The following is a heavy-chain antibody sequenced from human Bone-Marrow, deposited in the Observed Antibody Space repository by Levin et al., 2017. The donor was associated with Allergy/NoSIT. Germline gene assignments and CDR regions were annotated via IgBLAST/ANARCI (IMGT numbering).Heavy chain of an antibody. V-gene: IGHV1-69*06. CDR3: ARDREGFCGGDCFFNWFDP. CDR1: GGSFNSNA. Sequence: KISCKASGGSFNSNAISWVRQAPGQGLEWMGGIIPNFDTPNYAQKFQGRVTITADKSTRTSYMELSSLRSEDTAVYFCARDREGFCGGDCFFNWFDPWGQGTLVTVSS. CDR2: IIPNFDTP. J-gene: IGHJ5*02. D-gene: IGHD2-21*02.